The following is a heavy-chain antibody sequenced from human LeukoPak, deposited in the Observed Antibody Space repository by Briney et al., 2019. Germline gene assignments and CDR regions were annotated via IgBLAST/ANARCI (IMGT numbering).Heavy chain of an antibody. J-gene: IGHJ6*03. D-gene: IGHD2-2*01. CDR2: IRYDGSNK. Sequence: SGGSLRLSCAASGFTFSSYGMHWVRQAPGKGLEWVAFIRYDGSNKYYADSVKGRFTISRDNSKNTLYLQMNSLRAEATAVYYCAKDENIVVVPAAPWYYYYYMDVWGKGTTVTVSS. CDR1: GFTFSSYG. V-gene: IGHV3-30*02. CDR3: AKDENIVVVPAAPWYYYYYMDV.